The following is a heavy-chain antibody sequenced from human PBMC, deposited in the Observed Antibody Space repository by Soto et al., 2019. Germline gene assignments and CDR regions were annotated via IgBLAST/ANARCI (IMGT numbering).Heavy chain of an antibody. CDR3: VHSTGVMAAMVHFDY. Sequence: QITLKQSGPTLVKPTQTLTLTCTFSGLALTTSAVGVGWIRQPPGKALEWLALIYWDDDTRYSPSLKSRRTITTDTSKTHVVLTMTNMDPVDTATYYCVHSTGVMAAMVHFDYWGQGTLVTVSS. CDR2: IYWDDDT. D-gene: IGHD5-18*01. J-gene: IGHJ4*02. V-gene: IGHV2-5*02. CDR1: GLALTTSAVG.